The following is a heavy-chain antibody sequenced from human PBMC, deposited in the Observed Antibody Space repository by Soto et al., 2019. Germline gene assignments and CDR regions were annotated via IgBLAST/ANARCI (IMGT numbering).Heavy chain of an antibody. CDR3: ARDQDYYDSSGYYSHYFDY. CDR1: GFIFSSYA. CDR2: ISYDGSNK. V-gene: IGHV3-30-3*01. J-gene: IGHJ4*02. D-gene: IGHD3-22*01. Sequence: QVQLVESGGGVVQPGRSLRLSCAASGFIFSSYAMHWVRQAPGKGLEWVAVISYDGSNKYYADSVKGRFTISRDNSKNTLYLQMNSLRAEDTAVYYCARDQDYYDSSGYYSHYFDYWGQGTLVTVSS.